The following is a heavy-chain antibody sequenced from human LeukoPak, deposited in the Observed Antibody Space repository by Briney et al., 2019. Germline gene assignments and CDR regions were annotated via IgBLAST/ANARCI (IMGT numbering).Heavy chain of an antibody. CDR2: INTDGSSI. CDR1: GFTFSSYA. CDR3: ASTRTIFGVVPHFDY. J-gene: IGHJ4*02. D-gene: IGHD3-3*01. V-gene: IGHV3-74*01. Sequence: GGSLRLSCAASGFTFSSYAMSWVRQAPGKGLEWVSRINTDGSSISYADSVKGRFTISRDSAKTSLYLQMNSLRAEDTAVYYCASTRTIFGVVPHFDYWGQGTLVTVSS.